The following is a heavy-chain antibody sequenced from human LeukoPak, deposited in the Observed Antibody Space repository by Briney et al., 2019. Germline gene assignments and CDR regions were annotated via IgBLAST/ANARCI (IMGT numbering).Heavy chain of an antibody. Sequence: ASVRVSCKASGYTFTDYDLHWVRQAPGQGFEWMGWINPNSGDTNYAQKFQGRVTMTRDTSISTAHMEMSSLRSYDTAVYYCARANFLYCSSTTCLFDYWGQGTLVTVSS. V-gene: IGHV1-2*02. CDR3: ARANFLYCSSTTCLFDY. CDR1: GYTFTDYD. CDR2: INPNSGDT. J-gene: IGHJ4*02. D-gene: IGHD2-2*01.